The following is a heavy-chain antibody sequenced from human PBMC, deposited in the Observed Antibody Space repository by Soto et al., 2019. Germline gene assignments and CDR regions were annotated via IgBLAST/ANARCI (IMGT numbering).Heavy chain of an antibody. J-gene: IGHJ5*02. CDR1: GSSIIGYY. Sequence: PSETLSLTCTFSGSSIIGYYWTWIRQSPERGLEWIGYIYYSGSTNYNPSLKSRVTISVDTSKNQFSLKLSSVTAADTAVYYCARLGYCSGGSCYPGGWFDPWGQGTLVTVSS. V-gene: IGHV4-59*01. CDR3: ARLGYCSGGSCYPGGWFDP. CDR2: IYYSGST. D-gene: IGHD2-15*01.